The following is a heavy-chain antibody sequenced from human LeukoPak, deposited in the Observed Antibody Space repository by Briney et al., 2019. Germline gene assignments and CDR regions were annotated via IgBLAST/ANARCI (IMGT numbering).Heavy chain of an antibody. CDR1: GFTFSEYY. J-gene: IGHJ3*02. Sequence: PGGSLRLSCAASGFTFSEYYMSWIRQASGKGLEWVSYISSSNNFRNYADSVKGRFTISRDNAKNSLYLQMNSLRAEDTAVYYCARPRYYDSSGYYFDIWGQGTMVTVSS. CDR3: ARPRYYDSSGYYFDI. V-gene: IGHV3-11*03. D-gene: IGHD3-22*01. CDR2: ISSSNNFR.